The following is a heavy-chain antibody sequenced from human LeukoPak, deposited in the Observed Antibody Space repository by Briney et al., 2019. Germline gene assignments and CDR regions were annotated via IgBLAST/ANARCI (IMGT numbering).Heavy chain of an antibody. CDR3: ARGGDYEGWYFDL. D-gene: IGHD4-17*01. J-gene: IGHJ2*01. CDR2: IYYSGST. V-gene: IGHV4-59*08. Sequence: SETLSLTCTVSGGSISSYYWSWIRQPPGKGLEWIGYIYYSGSTNYNPSLKSRVTISVDTSKNQFSLKVTSVTAADTAVYYCARGGDYEGWYFDLWGRGTLVTVSS. CDR1: GGSISSYY.